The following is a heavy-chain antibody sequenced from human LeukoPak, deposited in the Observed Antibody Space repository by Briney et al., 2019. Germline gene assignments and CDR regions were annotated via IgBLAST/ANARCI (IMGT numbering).Heavy chain of an antibody. CDR2: LSGSGGST. V-gene: IGHV3-23*01. CDR3: AKDAFMVFDY. D-gene: IGHD3-10*01. CDR1: GFTFSSYA. Sequence: GGSLRLSCVFSGFTFSSYAMSWVRQAPGKGLEWVSSLSGSGGSTYYADSVKGRFTISRDNSKNTLYLQMNSLRAEDTAVYYCAKDAFMVFDYWGQGTLVTVSS. J-gene: IGHJ4*02.